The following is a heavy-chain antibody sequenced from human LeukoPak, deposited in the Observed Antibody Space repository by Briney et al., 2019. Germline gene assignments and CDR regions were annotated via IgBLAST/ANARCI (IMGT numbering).Heavy chain of an antibody. Sequence: GGSLRLSCAASGFTFSSYSMNWVRQAPGKGLEWVSSISSSSSYIYYADSVKGRFTISRDNAKNSLYLQMNSLRAEDTAVYYCARESRVVVRGIDYWGQGTLVTVSS. CDR3: ARESRVVVRGIDY. CDR2: ISSSSSYI. J-gene: IGHJ4*02. CDR1: GFTFSSYS. D-gene: IGHD3-10*01. V-gene: IGHV3-21*01.